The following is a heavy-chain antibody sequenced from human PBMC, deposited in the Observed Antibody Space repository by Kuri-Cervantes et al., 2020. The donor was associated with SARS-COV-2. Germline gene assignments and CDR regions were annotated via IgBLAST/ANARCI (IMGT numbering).Heavy chain of an antibody. Sequence: SETLSLTCAVSGGSISSGGYSWSWIRQPPGKGLEWIGYIYHSGSTYYNPSLKSRVTISVDTSKNQFSLKLSSVTAADTAVYYCARGEYDFWSGYYRSTYFDYWGQGALVTVSS. CDR1: GGSISSGGYS. V-gene: IGHV4-30-2*01. J-gene: IGHJ4*02. CDR2: IYHSGST. CDR3: ARGEYDFWSGYYRSTYFDY. D-gene: IGHD3-3*01.